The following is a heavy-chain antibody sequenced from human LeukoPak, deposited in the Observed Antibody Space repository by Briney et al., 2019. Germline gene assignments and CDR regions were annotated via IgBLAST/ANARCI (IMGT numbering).Heavy chain of an antibody. CDR2: IYPGDSDT. Sequence: GESLKISCKGSGYSFTSNWIGWVRQMPGKGLEWMGIIYPGDSDTRYSPSFQGQVTISADKSISTTYLQWSSLKASDTAMYYCARRLAAQSFDYWGQGTLVTVSS. D-gene: IGHD6-13*01. CDR1: GYSFTSNW. J-gene: IGHJ4*02. CDR3: ARRLAAQSFDY. V-gene: IGHV5-51*01.